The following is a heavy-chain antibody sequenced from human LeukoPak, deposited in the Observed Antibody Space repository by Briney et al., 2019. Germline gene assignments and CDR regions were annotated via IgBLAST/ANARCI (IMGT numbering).Heavy chain of an antibody. J-gene: IGHJ4*02. Sequence: GGSLRLSCAASGFNFNRYDMTWARQAPGKGLEWVSTITGRSDKTYYTDSVKGRFVTSRDNSKDTLYLQMNSLRAEDTALYYCAKGGWLDDLGQGALVTVSS. V-gene: IGHV3-23*01. CDR2: ITGRSDKT. CDR3: AKGGWLDD. D-gene: IGHD6-19*01. CDR1: GFNFNRYD.